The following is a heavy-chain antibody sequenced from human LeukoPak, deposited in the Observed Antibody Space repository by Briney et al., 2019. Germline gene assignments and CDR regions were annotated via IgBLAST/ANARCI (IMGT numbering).Heavy chain of an antibody. V-gene: IGHV4-34*01. Sequence: SETLSLTCAVYGGSFSGYYWSWIRQPPGKGLEWIGEINHSGSTNYNPSLKSRVTISVDTSKNQFSLKLSSVTAADTAVYYCARVLGFGVVQYGMDVWGQGTTVTVSS. J-gene: IGHJ6*02. CDR1: GGSFSGYY. CDR3: ARVLGFGVVQYGMDV. D-gene: IGHD3-3*01. CDR2: INHSGST.